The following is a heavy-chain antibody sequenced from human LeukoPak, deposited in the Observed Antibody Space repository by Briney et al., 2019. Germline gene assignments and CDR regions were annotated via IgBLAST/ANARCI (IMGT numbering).Heavy chain of an antibody. Sequence: SEILSLTCTVSGDSISSYYWSWIRQPPGKGLEWIGEINHSGSTNYNPSLKSRVTISVDTSKNQFSLKLSSVTAADTAVYYCARGFSKLRYPGGYFDYWGQGTLVTVSS. J-gene: IGHJ4*02. D-gene: IGHD3-9*01. CDR3: ARGFSKLRYPGGYFDY. CDR1: GDSISSYY. CDR2: INHSGST. V-gene: IGHV4-34*01.